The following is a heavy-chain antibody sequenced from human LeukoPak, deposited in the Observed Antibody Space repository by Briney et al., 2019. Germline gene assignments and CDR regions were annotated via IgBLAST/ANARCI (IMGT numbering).Heavy chain of an antibody. CDR1: GFTFSSYT. CDR3: ARGVLDYI. D-gene: IGHD4-11*01. CDR2: INHSGST. Sequence: PGGSLRLSCTASGFTFSSYTMTWIRQPPGKGLEWIGEINHSGSTNYNPSLKSRVTISVDTSKNQFSLKLSSVTAADTAVYYCARGVLDYIWGQGTLVTVSS. J-gene: IGHJ4*02. V-gene: IGHV4-34*01.